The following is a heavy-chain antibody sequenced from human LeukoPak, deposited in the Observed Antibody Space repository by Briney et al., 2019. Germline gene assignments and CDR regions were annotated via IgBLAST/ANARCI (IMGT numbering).Heavy chain of an antibody. V-gene: IGHV3-53*01. J-gene: IGHJ4*02. CDR1: GGSINNNK. CDR3: VCRIGGAPQ. D-gene: IGHD1-26*01. Sequence: PSETLSLTCVVSGGSINNNKWWSWVRQPPGKGLEWVSVIYSGGSTYYADSVKGRFTISRDNSKNTLYLQMNSLRADDTAVYYCVCRIGGAPQWGQGTLVTVSS. CDR2: IYSGGST.